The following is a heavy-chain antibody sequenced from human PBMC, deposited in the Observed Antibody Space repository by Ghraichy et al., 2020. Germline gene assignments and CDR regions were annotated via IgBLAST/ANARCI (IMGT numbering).Heavy chain of an antibody. CDR2: VYYSGST. CDR3: ASYSGYFAY. Sequence: ETLSLTCTVSGGSIISSSYYWGWIRQPPGKGLEWIGSVYYSGSTYYNPSLKSRVTISVDTSKKHFSLKLSSVTAADTAVYYCASYSGYFAYWGQGTLVTVSS. D-gene: IGHD3-10*01. CDR1: GGSIISSSYY. J-gene: IGHJ4*02. V-gene: IGHV4-39*02.